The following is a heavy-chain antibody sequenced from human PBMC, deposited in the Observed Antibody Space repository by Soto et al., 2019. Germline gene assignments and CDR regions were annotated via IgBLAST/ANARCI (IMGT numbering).Heavy chain of an antibody. V-gene: IGHV1-3*01. D-gene: IGHD2-8*02. CDR2: INAGNGNT. J-gene: IGHJ4*01. CDR3: ARGRASWYWDF. CDR1: GCTFTNYV. Sequence: ASVKVSCKTFGCTFTNYVLHWVRQAPGQGLEWMGWINAGNGNTKYSQKLQDRLTISRDTSAATAYLDLSRLASEDTAVYYCARGRASWYWDFWGHGTLVTVSS.